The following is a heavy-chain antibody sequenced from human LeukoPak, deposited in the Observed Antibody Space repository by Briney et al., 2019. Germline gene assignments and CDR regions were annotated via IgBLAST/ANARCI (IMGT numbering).Heavy chain of an antibody. D-gene: IGHD2-2*03. CDR3: ASGMALEIVFDY. V-gene: IGHV4-4*09. J-gene: IGHJ4*02. CDR1: GGSISSYY. Sequence: PSETLSLTCTVSGGSISSYYWSWIRQPPGKGLEWIGYIYPSGSTNYNPSLKSRVTISVDTSKNQFSLKLSSVTAADTAVYYCASGMALEIVFDYWGQGTLVTVSS. CDR2: IYPSGST.